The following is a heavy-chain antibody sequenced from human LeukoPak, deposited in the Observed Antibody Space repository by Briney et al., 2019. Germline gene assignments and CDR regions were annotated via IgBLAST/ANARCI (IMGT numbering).Heavy chain of an antibody. Sequence: PSETLSLTCTVSGGSISSYYWSWIRQPPGKGLEWIGYIYYSGSTNYNPSLKSRVTISVDTSKNQFSLKLSSVTAADTAVYYCARDLGYYYDSSGHAGGAFDIWGQGTMVTVSS. V-gene: IGHV4-59*01. CDR3: ARDLGYYYDSSGHAGGAFDI. J-gene: IGHJ3*02. D-gene: IGHD3-22*01. CDR1: GGSISSYY. CDR2: IYYSGST.